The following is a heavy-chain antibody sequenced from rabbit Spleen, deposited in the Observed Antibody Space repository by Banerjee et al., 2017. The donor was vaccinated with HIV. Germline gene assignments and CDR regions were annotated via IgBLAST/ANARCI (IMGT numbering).Heavy chain of an antibody. CDR2: INAVTGKA. D-gene: IGHD1-1*01. V-gene: IGHV1S45*01. CDR1: GFRFSFNNDYV. CDR3: ARDLVGVIGWNFYL. J-gene: IGHJ4*01. Sequence: QQQLVESGGGLVRPGASLTLTCKASGFRFSFNNDYVMCWVRQAPGKGLEWIACINAVTGKAVYASWAKGRFTMSKASWTTVTLRMTSLTAADRATYFCARDLVGVIGWNFYLWGQGTLVTVS.